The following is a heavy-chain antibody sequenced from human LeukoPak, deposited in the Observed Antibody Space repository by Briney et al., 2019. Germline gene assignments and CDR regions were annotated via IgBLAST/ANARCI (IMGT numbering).Heavy chain of an antibody. CDR1: GYSYTSYW. CDR2: IYPGDSDT. Sequence: GESLNISCQCSGYSYTSYWIGWERQMPGKGLEWMGIIYPGDSDTRYSPSFQGQVTISADKSISTAYLQWSSLKASDTAMYYCASDYGDILTWGQGTLVTVSS. V-gene: IGHV5-51*01. J-gene: IGHJ4*02. D-gene: IGHD4-17*01. CDR3: ASDYGDILT.